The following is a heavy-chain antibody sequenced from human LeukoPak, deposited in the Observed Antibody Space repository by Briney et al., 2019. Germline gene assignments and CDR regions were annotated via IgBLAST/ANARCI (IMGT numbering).Heavy chain of an antibody. J-gene: IGHJ4*02. CDR3: ARLGYCSGGRCLNDY. Sequence: SDTLSLTCTVSGGAISGYYWNWIRQPPGKGLEWIGHIHYSGSTNYNPSLKSRVTISVDTSKNQFSLKLSSVTAADTAVYYCARLGYCSGGRCLNDYWGQGTLVTVSS. CDR2: IHYSGST. V-gene: IGHV4-59*08. CDR1: GGAISGYY. D-gene: IGHD2-15*01.